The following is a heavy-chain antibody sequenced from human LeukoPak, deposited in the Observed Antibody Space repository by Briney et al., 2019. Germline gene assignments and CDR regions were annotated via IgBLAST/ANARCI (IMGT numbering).Heavy chain of an antibody. D-gene: IGHD2-15*01. CDR1: GFTFSKNC. Sequence: GGSLRLSCAASGFTFSKNCMNWVRQAPGKGLEWVSSISTSGSYIYYADSVKGRFTISRDNSKNTLSLQMSSLRVEDTAVYYCARDRSCTGGSCYMDVWGRGTTVTVSS. V-gene: IGHV3-21*04. CDR2: ISTSGSYI. J-gene: IGHJ6*03. CDR3: ARDRSCTGGSCYMDV.